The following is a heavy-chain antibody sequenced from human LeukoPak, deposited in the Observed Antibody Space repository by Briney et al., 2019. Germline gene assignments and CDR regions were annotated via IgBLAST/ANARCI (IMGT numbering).Heavy chain of an antibody. CDR1: RFPFSSFG. J-gene: IGHJ4*02. CDR3: AKGAVAGAGFDY. CDR2: ILYDGSNQ. V-gene: IGHV3-30*18. Sequence: GRSLRLSCAASRFPFSSFGMHWVRQAPGKGLEWVAAILYDGSNQYYADSVKGRFTISRDNSKNTLYLQMNSLRAEDTAVYYCAKGAVAGAGFDYWGQGTLVTVSS. D-gene: IGHD6-19*01.